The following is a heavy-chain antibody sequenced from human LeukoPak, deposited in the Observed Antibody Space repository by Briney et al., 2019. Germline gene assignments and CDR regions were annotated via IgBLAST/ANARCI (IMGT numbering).Heavy chain of an antibody. J-gene: IGHJ4*02. CDR1: GGSFSGYY. CDR2: INHSGST. V-gene: IGHV4-34*01. CDR3: AVGDDDIVAI. D-gene: IGHD5-12*01. Sequence: SETLSLTCAVYGGSFSGYYWSWIRQPPGKGLEWIGEINHSGSTNYNPSLKSRVTISVDKSKSQFSLKLSSVTAADTAVYYCAVGDDDIVAIWGQGTLVTLSS.